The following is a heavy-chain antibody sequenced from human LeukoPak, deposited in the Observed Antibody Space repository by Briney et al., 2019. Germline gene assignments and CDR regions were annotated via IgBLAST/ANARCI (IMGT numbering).Heavy chain of an antibody. Sequence: GASVKVSCKASGYTFTSYGISWVRQAPGQGLEWMGWISAYNGNTNYAQKLQGRVTMTTDTSTSTAYMGLRSLRSDDTAVYYCARDRRFSTSSPSNFDYWGQGTLVTVSS. V-gene: IGHV1-18*01. D-gene: IGHD2-2*01. CDR3: ARDRRFSTSSPSNFDY. CDR1: GYTFTSYG. J-gene: IGHJ4*02. CDR2: ISAYNGNT.